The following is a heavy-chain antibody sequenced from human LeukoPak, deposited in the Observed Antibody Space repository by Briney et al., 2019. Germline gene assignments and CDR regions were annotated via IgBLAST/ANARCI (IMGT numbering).Heavy chain of an antibody. D-gene: IGHD3-3*01. J-gene: IGHJ3*02. CDR1: GGSISSGSYY. CDR2: IYTSGST. Sequence: SQTLSLTCTVAGGSISSGSYYWSWIRQPAGKGLEWSGRIYTSGSTNYNPSLKSRVTISVDTSKNQFSLKLSSVTAADTAVYYCAGSTRAYDFWSGYKPHPDAFDIWGQGTMVTVSS. V-gene: IGHV4-61*02. CDR3: AGSTRAYDFWSGYKPHPDAFDI.